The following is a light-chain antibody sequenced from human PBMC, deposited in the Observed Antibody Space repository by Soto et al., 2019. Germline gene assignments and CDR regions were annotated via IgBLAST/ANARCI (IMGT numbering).Light chain of an antibody. CDR2: EVS. J-gene: IGLJ2*01. Sequence: QSVLTQPPSASGSPGQSVTISCTGTSSDVGGYNYVSWYQQHPGKAPKLMIYEVSKRPSGVPDRFSGSKSGNTASLTVSGLQAEDEADYCCSSYAGSNNVVFGGGTKLIVL. CDR3: SSYAGSNNVV. V-gene: IGLV2-8*01. CDR1: SSDVGGYNY.